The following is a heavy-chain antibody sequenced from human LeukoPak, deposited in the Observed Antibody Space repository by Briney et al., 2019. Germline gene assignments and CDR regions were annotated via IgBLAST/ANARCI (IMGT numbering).Heavy chain of an antibody. J-gene: IGHJ6*02. CDR3: AKDLDGDYGHYYYGMDV. D-gene: IGHD4-17*01. CDR1: GFTFSSYA. V-gene: IGHV3-23*01. Sequence: PGGSLRLSRAASGFTFSSYAMSWVRQAPGKGLEWVSAISGSGGSTYYADSVKGRFTISRDNSKNTLYLQMNSLRAEDTAVYYCAKDLDGDYGHYYYGMDVWGQGTTVTVSS. CDR2: ISGSGGST.